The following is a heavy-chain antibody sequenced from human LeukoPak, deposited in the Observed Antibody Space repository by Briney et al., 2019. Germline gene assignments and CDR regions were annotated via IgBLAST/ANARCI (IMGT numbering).Heavy chain of an antibody. Sequence: SETLSLTCAVSGGSISSGGYSWNWIRQPPGKGLEWIGNIHYSGSTNYNPSLKSRVTISVDTSKNQFSLKLSSVTAADTAVYYCAGDSVGFDYWGQGTLVTVSS. V-gene: IGHV4-61*08. D-gene: IGHD2-2*01. CDR2: IHYSGST. J-gene: IGHJ4*02. CDR1: GGSISSGGYS. CDR3: AGDSVGFDY.